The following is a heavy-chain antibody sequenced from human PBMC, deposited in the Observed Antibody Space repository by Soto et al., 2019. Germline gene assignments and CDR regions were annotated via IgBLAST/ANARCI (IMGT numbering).Heavy chain of an antibody. D-gene: IGHD5-18*01. Sequence: ASVKVSCKASGYTSTSYAMHWVRQAPGQRLEWMGWINAGNGNTKYSQKFQGRVTITRDTSASTAYMELSSLRSEDTAVYYCARDIDTAMAFDYWGQGTLVTVSS. V-gene: IGHV1-3*01. CDR3: ARDIDTAMAFDY. CDR1: GYTSTSYA. CDR2: INAGNGNT. J-gene: IGHJ4*02.